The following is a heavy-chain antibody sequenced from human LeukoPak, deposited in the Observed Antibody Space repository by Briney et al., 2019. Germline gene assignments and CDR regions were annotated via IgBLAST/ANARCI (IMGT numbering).Heavy chain of an antibody. J-gene: IGHJ3*01. V-gene: IGHV4-39*01. CDR3: AHFKGGSFDF. CDR2: IYYSGNT. D-gene: IGHD1-26*01. CDR1: GGSISSSNYY. Sequence: SETLSLTCTVSGGSISSSNYYWGWIRQPPEKGLEWIGSIYYSGNTYYNPSLKSRVTISVDTSKNQFSLKLTSVTAADTAVYYCAHFKGGSFDFWGQGTMVTVSS.